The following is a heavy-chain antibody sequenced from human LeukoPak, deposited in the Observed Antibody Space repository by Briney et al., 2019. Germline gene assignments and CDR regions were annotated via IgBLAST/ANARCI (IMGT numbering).Heavy chain of an antibody. J-gene: IGHJ4*02. CDR2: IYPGDSDT. CDR3: ARRYYNLLTGSYYFDY. V-gene: IGHV5-51*01. Sequence: GESLKISCKGSGYSFTSYWIGWVRQMPGKGLEWMRLIYPGDSDTRYSPSFQGQVTISADKSINTAYLQWSSLKASDIAMYYCARRYYNLLTGSYYFDYWGQGTLVTVSS. CDR1: GYSFTSYW. D-gene: IGHD3-9*01.